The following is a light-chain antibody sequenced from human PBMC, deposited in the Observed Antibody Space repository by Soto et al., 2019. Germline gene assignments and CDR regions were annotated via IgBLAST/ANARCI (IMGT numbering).Light chain of an antibody. CDR3: MQPLQMPWT. CDR1: QSLLRSNGRNF. CDR2: LGS. J-gene: IGKJ1*01. V-gene: IGKV2-28*01. Sequence: DVVLTQSPLSLPVTPGEPASISCRSSQSLLRSNGRNFLDWYLQRPGQSPQLLIYLGSNRASGVPDRFSGSGSSTDFTLRISRVEADDVGIYYCMQPLQMPWTCGQGTKVEIK.